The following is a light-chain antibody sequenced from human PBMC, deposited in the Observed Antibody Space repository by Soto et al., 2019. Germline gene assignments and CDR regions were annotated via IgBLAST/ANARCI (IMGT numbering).Light chain of an antibody. J-gene: IGKJ2*01. CDR2: ATS. CDR1: QSINTRY. V-gene: IGKV3-20*01. CDR3: QQYDDSARYK. Sequence: EIVLTQSPGTLSLSPGERATLSCRASQSINTRYSAWYQQKPGQPPRLLIYATSSRAPGIPDRCSGSGSGTDFTLTISRLEPEDFAVYYCQQYDDSARYKFGQGTNLDIK.